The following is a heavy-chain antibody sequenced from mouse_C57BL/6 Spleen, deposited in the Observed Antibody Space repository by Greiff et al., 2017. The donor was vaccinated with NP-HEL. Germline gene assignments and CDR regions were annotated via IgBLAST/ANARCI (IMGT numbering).Heavy chain of an antibody. CDR2: INPNNGGT. CDR1: GYTFTDYY. Sequence: EVQLQQSGPELVKPGASVKISCKASGYTFTDYYMNWVKQSHGKSLEWIGDINPNNGGTSYNQKFKGKATLTVDKSSSTAYMELRSLTSEDSAVYYCARNYEAHYWGQGTTLTVSS. V-gene: IGHV1-26*01. J-gene: IGHJ2*01. D-gene: IGHD2-4*01. CDR3: ARNYEAHY.